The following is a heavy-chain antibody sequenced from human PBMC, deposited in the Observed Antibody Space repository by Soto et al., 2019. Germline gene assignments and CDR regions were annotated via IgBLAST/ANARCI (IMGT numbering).Heavy chain of an antibody. D-gene: IGHD3-10*01. Sequence: EVQLVESGGGLEQPGRALRLSCAASGFIFDDYAMHWVRQAPGRGLEWLSVIHWNGGDIGYADSVKGRFTISRDNAKNSVYLQIKSLRAEDTAVYYCGKDFSGRRPYYGLDVWGRGTTVTVSS. CDR1: GFIFDDYA. V-gene: IGHV3-9*01. J-gene: IGHJ6*02. CDR2: IHWNGGDI. CDR3: GKDFSGRRPYYGLDV.